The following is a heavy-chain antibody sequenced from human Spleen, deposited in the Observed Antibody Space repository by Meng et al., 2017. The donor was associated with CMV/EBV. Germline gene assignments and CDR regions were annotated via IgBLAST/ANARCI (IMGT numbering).Heavy chain of an antibody. D-gene: IGHD6-6*01. CDR1: GFTFSSYS. Sequence: GGSLRLSCVASGFTFSSYSMNWVRQAPGKGLEWVSSISRGSNYIYYADSVKGRFTISRDNARDSLYLEMYSLRAEDTAVYYCAKDFGAARPWSYYYYGMDVWGQGTTVTVSS. J-gene: IGHJ6*02. V-gene: IGHV3-21*01. CDR3: AKDFGAARPWSYYYYGMDV. CDR2: ISRGSNYI.